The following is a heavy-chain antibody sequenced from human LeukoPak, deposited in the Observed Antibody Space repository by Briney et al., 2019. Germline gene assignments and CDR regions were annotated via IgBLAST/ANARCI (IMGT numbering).Heavy chain of an antibody. CDR1: GFTFSSYS. J-gene: IGHJ4*02. Sequence: GGSLRLSCAAPGFTFSSYSMNWVRQAPGKGLEWVSSISSSSSYIYYADSVKGRFTISRDNAKNSLYLQMNSLRAEDTAVYYCARDRGWHSSSFDYWGQGTLVTVSS. V-gene: IGHV3-21*01. CDR3: ARDRGWHSSSFDY. CDR2: ISSSSSYI. D-gene: IGHD6-13*01.